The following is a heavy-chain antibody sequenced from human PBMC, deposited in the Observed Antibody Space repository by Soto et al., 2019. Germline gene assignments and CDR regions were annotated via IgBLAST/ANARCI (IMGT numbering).Heavy chain of an antibody. CDR2: IIPIFGTA. CDR3: ARDGVVTTFDY. D-gene: IGHD1-1*01. CDR1: GYTFTSYG. Sequence: GASVKVSCKASGYTFTSYGISWVRQAPGQGLEWMGWIIPIFGTANYAQKFQGRVTITADESTSTAYMELSSLRSEDTAVYYCARDGVVTTFDYWGQGTLVTVSS. V-gene: IGHV1-69*13. J-gene: IGHJ4*02.